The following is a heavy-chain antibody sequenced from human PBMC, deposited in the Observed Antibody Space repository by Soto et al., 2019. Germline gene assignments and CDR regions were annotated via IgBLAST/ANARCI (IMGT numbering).Heavy chain of an antibody. Sequence: GGSLRLSCAASGFTFSSYGMHWVRQAPGKGLEWVAAISYDGSNKYYADSVKGRFTISRDNSKNTLYLQMNSLRAEDTAVYYCAKVPSAAPRSGSYSTYWGQGTLVTVSS. J-gene: IGHJ4*02. CDR1: GFTFSSYG. V-gene: IGHV3-30*18. D-gene: IGHD3-10*01. CDR2: ISYDGSNK. CDR3: AKVPSAAPRSGSYSTY.